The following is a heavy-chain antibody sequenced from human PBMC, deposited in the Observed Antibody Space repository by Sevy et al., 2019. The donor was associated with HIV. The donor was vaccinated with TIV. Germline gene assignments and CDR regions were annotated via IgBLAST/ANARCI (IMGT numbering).Heavy chain of an antibody. CDR1: GFTFSSYS. CDR3: ARDYGRGYYDSSGDRIAQPDY. Sequence: GGSLRLSCAASGFTFSSYSMNWVRQAPGKGLEWVSYISSSSSTIYDADSVKGRFTISRDNAKKSRYLQMNSLRAEDTAVYYCARDYGRGYYDSSGDRIAQPDYWGQGTLVTVSS. J-gene: IGHJ4*02. V-gene: IGHV3-48*01. D-gene: IGHD3-22*01. CDR2: ISSSSSTI.